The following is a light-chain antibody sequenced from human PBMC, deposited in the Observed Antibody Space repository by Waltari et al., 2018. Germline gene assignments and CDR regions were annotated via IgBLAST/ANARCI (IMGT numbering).Light chain of an antibody. J-gene: IGKJ4*01. CDR3: QQYDGSVVT. CDR1: QYITGSW. Sequence: EIVLTQSPGTLSLSPGERVTLSCRASQYITGSWMTWYHQKPGVPDRFSGSGSGTDFTLTISRLEPEDSAVYYCQQYDGSVVTFGGGTKVEIK. V-gene: IGKV3-20*01.